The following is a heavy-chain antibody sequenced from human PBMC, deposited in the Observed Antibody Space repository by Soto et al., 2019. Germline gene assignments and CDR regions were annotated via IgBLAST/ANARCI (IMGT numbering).Heavy chain of an antibody. CDR3: ARGGGSGYFFLGAFDI. Sequence: GSLRLSCAASVFTCSSYWMHWVRQAPGKGLVWVSRINSDGSSTSYADSVKGRFTISRDNAKNTLYLQMNSLRAEDTAVYYCARGGGSGYFFLGAFDIWGQGTMVTVSS. J-gene: IGHJ3*02. CDR2: INSDGSST. V-gene: IGHV3-74*01. D-gene: IGHD3-22*01. CDR1: VFTCSSYW.